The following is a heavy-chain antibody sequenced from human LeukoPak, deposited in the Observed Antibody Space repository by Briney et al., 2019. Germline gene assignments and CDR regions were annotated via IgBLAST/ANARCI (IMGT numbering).Heavy chain of an antibody. CDR3: VRDFSGHWTFDY. CDR1: EFTLSSYV. V-gene: IGHV3-30*04. J-gene: IGHJ4*02. D-gene: IGHD1-1*01. Sequence: GGSLRLSCAASEFTLSSYVMHWVRQAPGKGLEWVAVTVYGGSITTYADSVKGRFTVSRDNSKNTVFLQMDNLRAEDTAVYYCVRDFSGHWTFDYWGQGTLVTVSS. CDR2: TVYGGSIT.